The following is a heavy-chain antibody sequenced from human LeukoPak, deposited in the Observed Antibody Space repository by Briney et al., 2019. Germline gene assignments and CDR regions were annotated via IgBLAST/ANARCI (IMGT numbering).Heavy chain of an antibody. CDR2: INHSGST. Sequence: SETLSLTCAVYGGSFSGYYWSWIRQPPGKGLEWIGEINHSGSTNYNPSPKSRVTISVDTSKNQFSLKLSSVTAADTAVYYCATEESDYSMDYWGQGTLVTVSS. D-gene: IGHD4-11*01. J-gene: IGHJ4*02. CDR1: GGSFSGYY. CDR3: ATEESDYSMDY. V-gene: IGHV4-34*01.